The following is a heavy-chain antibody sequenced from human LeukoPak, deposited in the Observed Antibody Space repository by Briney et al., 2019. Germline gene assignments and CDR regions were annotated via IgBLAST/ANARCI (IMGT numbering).Heavy chain of an antibody. CDR1: GFSFSGRA. CDR3: ARRVKPNAGTFDS. D-gene: IGHD3-10*01. J-gene: IGHJ4*02. CDR2: IIGDGAKT. V-gene: IGHV3-23*01. Sequence: GRALRLSCAASGFSFSGRALSWVRQAPGKGREWVAVIIGDGAKTYYAYSVKAGFTIYRDNTNNTLFMQKDRLSAEDTDVYYCARRVKPNAGTFDSWGQGTLASVS.